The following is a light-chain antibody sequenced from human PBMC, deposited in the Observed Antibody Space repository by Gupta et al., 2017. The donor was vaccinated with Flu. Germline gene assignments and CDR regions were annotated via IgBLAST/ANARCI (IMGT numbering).Light chain of an antibody. CDR3: DSRDSSGKHLL. CDR1: SLRKYF. Sequence: AVQTQDNAVSGALGKIVRITRLGDSLRKYFVSWYQQKPGEAPKVVMYGKNKRPSGIPERFSGSTSGDTASLIITGAQAEDEADYYCDSRDSSGKHLLCGGGTKVTVL. V-gene: IGLV3-19*01. CDR2: GKN. J-gene: IGLJ3*02.